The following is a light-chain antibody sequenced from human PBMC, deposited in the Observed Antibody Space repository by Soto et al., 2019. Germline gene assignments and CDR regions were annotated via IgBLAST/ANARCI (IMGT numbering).Light chain of an antibody. CDR2: EVT. V-gene: IGLV2-8*01. Sequence: QSVLTQPPSASGSPGQSVTISCTGTSSDAGGYNYVYWYQQHPGKAPKLMIYEVTKRPSGVPDRFSGSKSGNTASLTVSGLQAEDEADYYCSSYADSNSYVFGTGTESPS. J-gene: IGLJ1*01. CDR1: SSDAGGYNY. CDR3: SSYADSNSYV.